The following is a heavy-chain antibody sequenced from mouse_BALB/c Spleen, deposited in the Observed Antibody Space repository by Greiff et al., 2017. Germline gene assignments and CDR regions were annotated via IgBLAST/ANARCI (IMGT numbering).Heavy chain of an antibody. V-gene: IGHV5-15*02. J-gene: IGHJ3*01. Sequence: DVKLVESGGGLVQPGGSRKLSCAASGFTFSDYGMAWVRQAPGKGPEWVAFISNLAYSIYYADTVTGRFTISRENAKNTLYLEMSSLRSEDTAMYYCARCDGYYWFAYWGQGTLVTVSA. D-gene: IGHD2-3*01. CDR1: GFTFSDYG. CDR2: ISNLAYSI. CDR3: ARCDGYYWFAY.